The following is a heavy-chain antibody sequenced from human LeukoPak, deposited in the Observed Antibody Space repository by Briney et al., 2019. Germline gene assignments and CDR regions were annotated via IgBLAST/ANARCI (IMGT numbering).Heavy chain of an antibody. Sequence: ASVKVSCKASGYTFTGYYMHWVRQAPGQGLEWMVWINPNSGGTNYAQKFQGRVTMTRDTAISTAYMELSRLRSDDTAVYYCARGEARGIAAAGTGYDYWGQGTLVTVSS. CDR3: ARGEARGIAAAGTGYDY. D-gene: IGHD6-13*01. CDR2: INPNSGGT. J-gene: IGHJ4*02. V-gene: IGHV1-2*02. CDR1: GYTFTGYY.